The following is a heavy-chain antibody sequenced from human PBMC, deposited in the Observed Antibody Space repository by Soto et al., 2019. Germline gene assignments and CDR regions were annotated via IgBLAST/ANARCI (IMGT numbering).Heavy chain of an antibody. J-gene: IGHJ4*02. CDR3: ARAVPGDY. CDR1: GYTFNTYS. CDR2: ISGYNGDT. Sequence: ASVKVSCKASGYTFNTYSISWVRQAPGQGLEWMGWISGYNGDTHYAQKFQGRVTMTTDTSTSTAYMELRSLRSDDTAVYYCARAVPGDYWGQGTLVTVSS. V-gene: IGHV1-18*01.